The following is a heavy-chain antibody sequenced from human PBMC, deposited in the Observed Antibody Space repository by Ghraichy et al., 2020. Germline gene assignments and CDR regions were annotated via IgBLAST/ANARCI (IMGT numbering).Heavy chain of an antibody. CDR1: GFTFSNYW. CDR3: ARDKQVGATLFDC. J-gene: IGHJ4*02. CDR2: IKQDGGEK. Sequence: GGSLRLSCAASGFTFSNYWMSWVRQAPGKGLEWVANIKQDGGEKYYVDSVKGRFTISRDNAKNSLYLQMNGLRAEDMAVYYCARDKQVGATLFDCWGLGILVTVSS. D-gene: IGHD1-26*01. V-gene: IGHV3-7*04.